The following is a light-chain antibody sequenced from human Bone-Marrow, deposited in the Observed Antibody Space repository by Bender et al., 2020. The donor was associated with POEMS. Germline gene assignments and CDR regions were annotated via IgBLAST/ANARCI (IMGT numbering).Light chain of an antibody. CDR3: SSYTTNSAWV. CDR2: EVK. J-gene: IGLJ3*02. Sequence: QSALTQPASVSGSPGQSITISCTGTTSDIGTYNYVSWFQHRPDKAPKLIIFEVKQRPSGVSDRFSGSKSGNTASLTISGLQAEDEADYYCSSYTTNSAWVFGGVTKVTVL. V-gene: IGLV2-14*01. CDR1: TSDIGTYNY.